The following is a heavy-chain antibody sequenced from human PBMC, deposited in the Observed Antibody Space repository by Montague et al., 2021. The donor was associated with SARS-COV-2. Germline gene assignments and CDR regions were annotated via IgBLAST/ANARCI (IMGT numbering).Heavy chain of an antibody. D-gene: IGHD4-17*01. Sequence: SETRSLTCTVSGGSISSYYWSWIRQTPGKGLEWIAYIYKNENSNYNPSLKSRVAISLDTSRSRIYLNMTSVTAADTAMYFCAGERDYRRNFDFWGQGALVSVS. J-gene: IGHJ4*02. CDR1: GGSISSYY. CDR2: IYKNENS. CDR3: AGERDYRRNFDF. V-gene: IGHV4-59*13.